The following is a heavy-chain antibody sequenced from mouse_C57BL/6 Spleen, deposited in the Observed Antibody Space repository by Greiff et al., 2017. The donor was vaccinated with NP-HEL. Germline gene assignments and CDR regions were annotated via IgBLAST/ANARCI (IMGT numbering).Heavy chain of an antibody. D-gene: IGHD1-1*01. Sequence: VQLKESVAELVRPGASVKLSCTASGFNIKNTYMHWVKQRPEQGLEWIGRIDPANGNTKYAPKFQGKATITADTSSNTAYLQLSSLTSEDTAIYYSARNPHITTVVATEYFDVWGTGTTVTVSS. CDR2: IDPANGNT. J-gene: IGHJ1*03. V-gene: IGHV14-3*01. CDR3: ARNPHITTVVATEYFDV. CDR1: GFNIKNTY.